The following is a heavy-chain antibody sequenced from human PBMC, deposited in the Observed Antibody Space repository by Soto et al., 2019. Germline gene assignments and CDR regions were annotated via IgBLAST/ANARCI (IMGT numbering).Heavy chain of an antibody. CDR1: GYTFTSYG. J-gene: IGHJ5*02. Sequence: EASVTFSCTASGYTFTSYGISSVRQAPGQGLEWMGWISAYNGNTNYAQKLQGRVTMTTDTSTSTAYMELRSLRSDDTAVYYCARDVGFAAAGSWFDPWGQGTLVTVS. V-gene: IGHV1-18*04. CDR2: ISAYNGNT. CDR3: ARDVGFAAAGSWFDP. D-gene: IGHD6-13*01.